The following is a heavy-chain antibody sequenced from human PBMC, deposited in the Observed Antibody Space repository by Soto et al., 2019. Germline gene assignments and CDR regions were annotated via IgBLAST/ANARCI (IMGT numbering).Heavy chain of an antibody. CDR3: VRSAAAGTPNDY. J-gene: IGHJ4*02. D-gene: IGHD6-13*01. Sequence: QVQLVQSGAEVKKPGSSVKVSCKASGGTFSSYTISWVRQAPGQGLEWMGRIIPILGIANYAQKFQGRVTITADKSTSTAYMELSSLRSEDTAVYYCVRSAAAGTPNDYWGQGTLVTVSS. CDR2: IIPILGIA. V-gene: IGHV1-69*02. CDR1: GGTFSSYT.